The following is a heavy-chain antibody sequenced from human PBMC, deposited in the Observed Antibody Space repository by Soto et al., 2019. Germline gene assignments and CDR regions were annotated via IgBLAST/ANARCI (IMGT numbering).Heavy chain of an antibody. CDR3: ARGIRYSSSYKTSDP. Sequence: PGGSLRLSCAASGFTFSSYAMHWVRQAPGKGLEWVAVISYDGSNKYYADSVKGRFTISGDNSKNTLYLQMNSLRAEDTAVYYCARGIRYSSSYKTSDPWGQGTLVTVSS. CDR1: GFTFSSYA. V-gene: IGHV3-30-3*01. D-gene: IGHD6-13*01. J-gene: IGHJ5*02. CDR2: ISYDGSNK.